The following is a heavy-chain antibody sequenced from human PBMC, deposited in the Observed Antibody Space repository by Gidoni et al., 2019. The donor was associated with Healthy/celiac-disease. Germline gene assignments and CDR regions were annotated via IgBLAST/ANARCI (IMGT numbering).Heavy chain of an antibody. CDR3: ARATMVRDGYFDC. CDR2: IWYDGSNK. D-gene: IGHD3-10*01. J-gene: IGHJ4*02. CDR1: GFTFSSYG. Sequence: QVQLVESGGGVVPPGKSLRPSCAASGFTFSSYGMHWVRQAPGKGLEWVAVIWYDGSNKYYADSVKGRFTISRDNSKNTLYLQMNSLRAEDTAVYYCARATMVRDGYFDCWGQGTLVTVSS. V-gene: IGHV3-33*01.